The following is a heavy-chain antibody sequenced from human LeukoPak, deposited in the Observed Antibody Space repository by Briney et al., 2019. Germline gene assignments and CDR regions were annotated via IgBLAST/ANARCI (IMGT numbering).Heavy chain of an antibody. V-gene: IGHV3-23*01. CDR3: AYGRRVQPGYYYYYGMDV. CDR2: ISGSGGST. Sequence: GSLRLSCAASGFTFSSYAMSWVRQAPGKGLEWVSAISGSGGSTYYADSVKGRFTISRDNSKNTLYLQMNSLRAEDTAVYYCAYGRRVQPGYYYYYGMDVWGQGTTVTVSS. D-gene: IGHD6-13*01. CDR1: GFTFSSYA. J-gene: IGHJ6*02.